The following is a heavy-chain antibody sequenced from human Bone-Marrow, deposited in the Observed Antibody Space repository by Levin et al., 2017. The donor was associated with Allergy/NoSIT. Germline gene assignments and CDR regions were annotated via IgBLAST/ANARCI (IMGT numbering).Heavy chain of an antibody. CDR2: INPSGGST. J-gene: IGHJ4*02. CDR1: GYTFMYYN. D-gene: IGHD5-24*01. V-gene: IGHV1-46*01. Sequence: PGGSLRLSCKASGYTFMYYNMHWVRQAPGQGLEWMGIINPSGGSTTYAQKFQGRLTMTRDTSTSTLYMELTSLRSEDTAFYYCARGGGVATITPYYFDSWGQGTLVTVSS. CDR3: ARGGGVATITPYYFDS.